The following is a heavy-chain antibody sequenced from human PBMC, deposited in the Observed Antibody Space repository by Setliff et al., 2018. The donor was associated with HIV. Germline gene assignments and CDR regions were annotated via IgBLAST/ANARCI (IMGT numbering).Heavy chain of an antibody. D-gene: IGHD3-10*01. Sequence: SETLSLTCTVSGGSISSSSYYWGWIRQPPGKGLEWIGSINYRGNTYYNPSLKSRAAISVDTSKNQISRKLSSVTAADTAVYYCASLDGSESPYIYYYYMDVWGKGTAVTVSS. CDR3: ASLDGSESPYIYYYYMDV. V-gene: IGHV4-39*01. J-gene: IGHJ6*03. CDR1: GGSISSSSYY. CDR2: INYRGNT.